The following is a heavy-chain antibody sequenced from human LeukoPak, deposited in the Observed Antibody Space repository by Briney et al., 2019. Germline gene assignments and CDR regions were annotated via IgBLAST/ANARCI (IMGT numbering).Heavy chain of an antibody. Sequence: PGGSLRLSCAASGFTFRSYGMHWVRQAPGKGLEWVAFIRYDGSNKYYADSVKGRFTISRDNSKNTLYLQMNSLRAEDTAVYYCAKQCGWGSTLGSDYWGQGTLVTVSS. D-gene: IGHD2-15*01. J-gene: IGHJ4*02. CDR3: AKQCGWGSTLGSDY. CDR1: GFTFRSYG. V-gene: IGHV3-30*02. CDR2: IRYDGSNK.